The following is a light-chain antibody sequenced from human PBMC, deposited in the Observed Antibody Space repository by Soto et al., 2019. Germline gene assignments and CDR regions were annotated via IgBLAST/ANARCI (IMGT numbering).Light chain of an antibody. V-gene: IGKV3-11*01. CDR3: QQRSNWIT. CDR1: QSVSRY. CDR2: DAS. J-gene: IGKJ5*01. Sequence: EIVLTQSPATLSLSPGEGATLSCRASQSVSRYLAWYQHKPGQAPRLLIYDASNRATGIPARFSGSGSGTDFTLTISSLEPEDFAVYYCQQRSNWITFGQGTRLEIE.